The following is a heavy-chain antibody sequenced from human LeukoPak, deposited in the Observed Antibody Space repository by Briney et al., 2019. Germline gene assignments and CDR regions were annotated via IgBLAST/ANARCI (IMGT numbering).Heavy chain of an antibody. CDR3: ATVGRSSRPAY. Sequence: GGSLRLSCAASGFTFSSYWLSWVSQAPGKGLEWVASIEQDGSQKYYVDSVKGRFTISRDNAKNSLYLQMSSLRAEDTATYYCATVGRSSRPAYWSQGALVTVSS. CDR1: GFTFSSYW. V-gene: IGHV3-7*01. D-gene: IGHD6-6*01. CDR2: IEQDGSQK. J-gene: IGHJ4*02.